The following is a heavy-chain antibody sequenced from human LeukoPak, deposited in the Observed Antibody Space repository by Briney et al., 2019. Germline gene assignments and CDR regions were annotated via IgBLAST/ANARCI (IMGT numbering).Heavy chain of an antibody. Sequence: GASVKVSCKASGYTFTGYYMHWVRQAPGQGLEWMGWINPNSGGTNYAQKFQGRVTMTRDTSIGTAYMELSRLRSDDTAVYYCARDSSRSHYYDSSGYYFNNWFDPWGQGTLVTVSS. V-gene: IGHV1-2*02. J-gene: IGHJ5*02. CDR3: ARDSSRSHYYDSSGYYFNNWFDP. D-gene: IGHD3-22*01. CDR2: INPNSGGT. CDR1: GYTFTGYY.